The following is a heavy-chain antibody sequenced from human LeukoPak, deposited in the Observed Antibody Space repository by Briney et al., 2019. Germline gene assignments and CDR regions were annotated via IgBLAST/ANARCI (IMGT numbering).Heavy chain of an antibody. J-gene: IGHJ6*02. D-gene: IGHD3-3*01. CDR3: ARYDFWSGHYHLDNYYGMDV. V-gene: IGHV4-34*01. CDR1: GGSFSGYY. Sequence: SETLSLTCAVYGGSFSGYYWSWIRQPPGKGLEWIGEINQSGSTNYNPSLKSRVTISVDTSKNQFSLKLSSVTAADTAVYYCARYDFWSGHYHLDNYYGMDVWGQGTTVTVSS. CDR2: INQSGST.